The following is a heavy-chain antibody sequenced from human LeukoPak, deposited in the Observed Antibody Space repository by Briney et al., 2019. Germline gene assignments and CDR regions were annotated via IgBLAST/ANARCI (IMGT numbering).Heavy chain of an antibody. D-gene: IGHD2-2*01. Sequence: ASVKVSCKACGYTFTGYYMHWVRQAPGQGLEWMGWINPNSGGTNYAQKFQGRVTMTRDTSISTAYMELSRLRSDDTAVYYCARKLRYQLLPFDPWGQGTLVTVSS. CDR3: ARKLRYQLLPFDP. CDR1: GYTFTGYY. CDR2: INPNSGGT. V-gene: IGHV1-2*02. J-gene: IGHJ5*02.